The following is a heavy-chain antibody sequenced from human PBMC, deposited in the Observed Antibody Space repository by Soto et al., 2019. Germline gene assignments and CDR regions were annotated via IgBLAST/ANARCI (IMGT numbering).Heavy chain of an antibody. J-gene: IGHJ6*03. Sequence: GGSLRLSCAASGFTFSSYWMSWVRQAPGKGLEWVANIKQDGSEKYYVDSVKGRFTISRDNAKNSLYLQMNSLRAEDTAVYYYARSQCPYYYYYMDVWGKGTTVTVSS. CDR1: GFTFSSYW. CDR3: ARSQCPYYYYYMDV. V-gene: IGHV3-7*01. CDR2: IKQDGSEK.